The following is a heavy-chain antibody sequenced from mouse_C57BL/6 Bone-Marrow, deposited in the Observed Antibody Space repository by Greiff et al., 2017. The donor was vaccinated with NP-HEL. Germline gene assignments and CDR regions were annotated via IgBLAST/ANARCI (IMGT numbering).Heavy chain of an antibody. J-gene: IGHJ1*03. CDR1: GYTFTSYC. Sequence: QVQLQQPGAELVRPGSSVKLSCKASGYTFTSYCMDWVKQRPGQGLEWIGNIYPSDSETHYNQKFKDKATLTVDKSSSTAYMQLSSLTSEDSAVYYCARREIYYYGSSYWYFDVWGTGTTVTVSS. V-gene: IGHV1-61*01. CDR3: ARREIYYYGSSYWYFDV. CDR2: IYPSDSET. D-gene: IGHD1-1*01.